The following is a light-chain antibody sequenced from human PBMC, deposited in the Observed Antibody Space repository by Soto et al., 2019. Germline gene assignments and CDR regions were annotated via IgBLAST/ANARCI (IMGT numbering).Light chain of an antibody. Sequence: QSALTQPASVSGSPGQSITISCTGTSSDVGGYNYVSWYQHHPGKAPKLIIYEVSHRPSGASNHFSGYKSGNTASLTISGLQAEDDADYYCSSYTSTITPCVFGTGTQVTVL. V-gene: IGLV2-14*01. CDR1: SSDVGGYNY. CDR2: EVS. CDR3: SSYTSTITPCV. J-gene: IGLJ1*01.